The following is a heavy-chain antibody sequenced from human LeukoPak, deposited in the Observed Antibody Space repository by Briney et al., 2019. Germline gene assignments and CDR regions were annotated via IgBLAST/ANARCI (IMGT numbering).Heavy chain of an antibody. J-gene: IGHJ6*03. CDR1: GYSISSGYY. CDR3: ARNYGYYYYMDV. V-gene: IGHV4-38-2*02. D-gene: IGHD4-17*01. CDR2: IYHSGST. Sequence: SETLSLTCTVSGYSISSGYYWGWIRQPPGKGLEWIGSIYHSGSTYYNPSLKSRVTISVDTSKNQFSLKLSSVTAADTAVYYCARNYGYYYYMDVWGKGTTVTVSS.